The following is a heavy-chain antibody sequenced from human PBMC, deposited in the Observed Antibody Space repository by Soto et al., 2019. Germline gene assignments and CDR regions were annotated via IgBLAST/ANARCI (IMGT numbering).Heavy chain of an antibody. CDR1: GFNFSSYA. J-gene: IGHJ6*03. V-gene: IGHV3-23*01. D-gene: IGHD3-3*01. CDR3: AKDRGGITIFGVVTLPGYPMDV. Sequence: PGGSLRLSCAASGFNFSSYAMSWVRQAPGKGLEWVSAISGSGGSTYYADSVKGRFTISRDNSKNTLYLQMNSLRAEDTAVYYCAKDRGGITIFGVVTLPGYPMDVWGKGTTVTVSS. CDR2: ISGSGGST.